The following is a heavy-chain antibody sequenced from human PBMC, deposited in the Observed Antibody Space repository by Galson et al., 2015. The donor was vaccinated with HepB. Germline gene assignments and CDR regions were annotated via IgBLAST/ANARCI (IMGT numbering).Heavy chain of an antibody. D-gene: IGHD5-12*01. Sequence: SVKVSCKASGYTFINYGLSWVRQAPGQGLEWMGWISPYNGKTYYAQSLQGRVTMATDTSTSTASMELRSLRSDDTAVYYCAATALATHDAFDIWGQGAMVTVSS. CDR3: AATALATHDAFDI. CDR2: ISPYNGKT. V-gene: IGHV1-18*01. J-gene: IGHJ3*02. CDR1: GYTFINYG.